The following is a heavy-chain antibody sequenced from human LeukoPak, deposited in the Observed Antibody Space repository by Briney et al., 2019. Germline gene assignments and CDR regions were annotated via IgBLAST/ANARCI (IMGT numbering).Heavy chain of an antibody. V-gene: IGHV3-30*18. J-gene: IGHJ4*02. Sequence: PGGSLRLSCAASGFTFSSYGMHWVRQAPGKGLEWVAVISYDGSNKYYADSVKGRFTISRDNSKNTLYLQMNSLRAEDTAVYYCAKWVSAAAVFDYWGQGTLVTVSS. D-gene: IGHD6-13*01. CDR3: AKWVSAAAVFDY. CDR2: ISYDGSNK. CDR1: GFTFSSYG.